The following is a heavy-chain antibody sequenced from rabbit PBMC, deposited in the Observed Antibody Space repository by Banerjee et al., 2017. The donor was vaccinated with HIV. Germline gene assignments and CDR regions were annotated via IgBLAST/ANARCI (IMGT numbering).Heavy chain of an antibody. Sequence: QEQLVESGGGLVKPEGSLTLTCKASGFSFSSGYDMCWVRQAPGKGLEWIGCIYTGGGTTYYASWAKGRFTISKTSSTTVTLQMTSLTAADTATYFCAREDGGVGGYDNNLWGQGTLVTVS. J-gene: IGHJ4*01. CDR3: AREDGGVGGYDNNL. V-gene: IGHV1S45*01. D-gene: IGHD1-1*01. CDR1: GFSFSSGYD. CDR2: IYTGGGTT.